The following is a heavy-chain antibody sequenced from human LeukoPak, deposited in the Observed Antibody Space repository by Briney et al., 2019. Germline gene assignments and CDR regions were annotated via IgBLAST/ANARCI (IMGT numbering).Heavy chain of an antibody. CDR2: ISSSGGST. CDR3: ARAEGYCSGGSCPYYFDY. J-gene: IGHJ4*02. V-gene: IGHV3-64*01. D-gene: IGHD2-15*01. CDR1: GFTFSSYA. Sequence: GGSLRLSCAASGFTFSSYAMHWVRQAPGKGLEYVSAISSSGGSTYYANSVKGRFTISRDNSKNTLYLQMGSLRAEDMAVYYCARAEGYCSGGSCPYYFDYWGQGALVTVSS.